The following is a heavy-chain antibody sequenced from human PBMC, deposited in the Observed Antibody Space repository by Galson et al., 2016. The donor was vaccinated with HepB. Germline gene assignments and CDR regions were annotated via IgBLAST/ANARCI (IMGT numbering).Heavy chain of an antibody. Sequence: SVKVSCKASGYTFTSYDINWVRQATGQGLEWMGWMNSNSGNTVYAQKFQGRLTMTRNTTISTAYMELSSLTSEDTAIYFRARGRGTFGYWGQGSLATVSS. J-gene: IGHJ4*02. V-gene: IGHV1-8*01. CDR1: GYTFTSYD. D-gene: IGHD3-10*01. CDR2: MNSNSGNT. CDR3: ARGRGTFGY.